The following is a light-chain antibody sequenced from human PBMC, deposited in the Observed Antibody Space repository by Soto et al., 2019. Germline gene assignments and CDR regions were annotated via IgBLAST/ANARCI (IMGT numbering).Light chain of an antibody. CDR3: QQYNDYSRT. V-gene: IGKV1-5*01. Sequence: DIQMTQSPSTLSASVGDRVTITCRASQSFSSWLAWYQQKPGKAPKVLIYGASSLESGVPSRFSGSGSGTEFILSISSLQPDDFATYYCQQYNDYSRTFGQGTKVEIK. J-gene: IGKJ1*01. CDR2: GAS. CDR1: QSFSSW.